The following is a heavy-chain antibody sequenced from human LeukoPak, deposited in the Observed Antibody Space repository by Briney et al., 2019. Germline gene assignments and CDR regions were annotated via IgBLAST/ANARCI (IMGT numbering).Heavy chain of an antibody. CDR1: GFTFSDAW. CDR2: IKSKTDGGTT. J-gene: IGHJ4*02. CDR3: TILGYTYGRFDY. D-gene: IGHD5-18*01. Sequence: GGSLRLSCAASGFTFSDAWMSWVRQAPGKGLEWVGRIKSKTDGGTTDYAAPVKGRITISRDDSKNTLYLQMDSLKTEDTAVYYCTILGYTYGRFDYWGQGTLVTVSS. V-gene: IGHV3-15*01.